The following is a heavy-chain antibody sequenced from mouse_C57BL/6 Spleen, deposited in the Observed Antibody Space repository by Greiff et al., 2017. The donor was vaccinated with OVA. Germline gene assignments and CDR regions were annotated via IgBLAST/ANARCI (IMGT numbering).Heavy chain of an antibody. Sequence: QVQLKQPGAELVKPGASVKMSCKASGYTFTSYWITWVKQRPGQGLEWIGDIYPGSGSTNYNEKFKSKATLTVDTSSSTAYMQLSRLTSEDSAVYYCARGGDSSGSWFAYWGQGTLVTVSA. CDR3: ARGGDSSGSWFAY. D-gene: IGHD3-2*02. CDR1: GYTFTSYW. V-gene: IGHV1-55*01. J-gene: IGHJ3*01. CDR2: IYPGSGST.